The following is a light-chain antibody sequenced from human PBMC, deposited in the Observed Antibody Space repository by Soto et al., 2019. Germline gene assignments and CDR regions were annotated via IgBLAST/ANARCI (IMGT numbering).Light chain of an antibody. CDR1: QGLSGR. Sequence: DIQMTQSPSTLSASVGDRVTITCRASQGLSGRLAWYQQKPGKAPNLLIYDVSNLESGVPSRFSGTGSGTEFTPTINSLQRDDFATYYCQQYNSYSTFGPGTKVEVK. CDR3: QQYNSYST. CDR2: DVS. J-gene: IGKJ1*01. V-gene: IGKV1-5*01.